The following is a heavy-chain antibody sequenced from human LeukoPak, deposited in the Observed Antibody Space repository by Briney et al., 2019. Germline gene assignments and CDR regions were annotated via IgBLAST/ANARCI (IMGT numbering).Heavy chain of an antibody. D-gene: IGHD6-6*01. CDR3: ARGRYSSSAY. CDR1: GASISSVGYY. J-gene: IGHJ4*02. V-gene: IGHV4-31*03. Sequence: PSQTLSLTCTVSGASISSVGYYWSWIRQHPGKGLEWIGYIYYSRSTYYNPSLKRRGTRTVDTAKNQLSLKLSSVTAADTAVYYCARGRYSSSAYWGQGTLVTVSS. CDR2: IYYSRST.